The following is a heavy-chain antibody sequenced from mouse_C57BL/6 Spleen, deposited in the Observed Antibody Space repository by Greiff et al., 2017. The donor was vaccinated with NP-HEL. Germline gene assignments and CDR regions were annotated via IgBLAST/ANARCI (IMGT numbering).Heavy chain of an antibody. CDR3: AREGNYVVTWCAD. CDR2: ILPGSGST. D-gene: IGHD2-1*01. CDR1: GYTFTGYW. V-gene: IGHV1-9*01. Sequence: VQLQQSGAELMKPGASVKLSCKATGYTFTGYWIEWVKQRPGHGLEWIGEILPGSGSTNYTEKFKGKATFTAVTSSNTAYMQLSSLTTEDSAIYYCAREGNYVVTWCADWGHGTLVTVAA. J-gene: IGHJ3*01.